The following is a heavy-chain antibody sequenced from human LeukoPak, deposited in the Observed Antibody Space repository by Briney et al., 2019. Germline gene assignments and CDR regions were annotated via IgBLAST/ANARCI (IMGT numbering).Heavy chain of an antibody. D-gene: IGHD2-15*01. Sequence: GGSLRLSCAASGFAFSSYGMHWVREAPGKGLEWVAFIRYVGSNKYYADSVKGRFTISRDNSKNTLYLQMNSLRGEDTAVYYCGSSEDGYIDYWGQGTLVTVSS. J-gene: IGHJ4*02. CDR1: GFAFSSYG. V-gene: IGHV3-30*02. CDR2: IRYVGSNK. CDR3: GSSEDGYIDY.